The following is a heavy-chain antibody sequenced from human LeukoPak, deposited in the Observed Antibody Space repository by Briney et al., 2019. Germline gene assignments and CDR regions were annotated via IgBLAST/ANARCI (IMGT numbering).Heavy chain of an antibody. CDR3: AKRSSGWYKSAFDI. CDR1: GGSISSGSYY. J-gene: IGHJ3*02. Sequence: SETLSLTCTVSGGSISSGSYYWSWIRQPPGKGLEWIGYIYYSGSTNYNPSLKSRVTISVDTSKNQFSLKLSSVTAADTAVYYCAKRSSGWYKSAFDIWGQGTMVTVSS. CDR2: IYYSGST. D-gene: IGHD6-19*01. V-gene: IGHV4-61*01.